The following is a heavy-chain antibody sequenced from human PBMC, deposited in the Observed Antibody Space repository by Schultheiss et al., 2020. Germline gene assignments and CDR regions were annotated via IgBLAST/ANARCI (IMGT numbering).Heavy chain of an antibody. CDR1: GGSISSYY. J-gene: IGHJ6*02. D-gene: IGHD3-10*01. CDR2: IYYSGST. Sequence: SETLALTCTVSGGSISSYYWSWIRQPPGKGLEWIGYIYYSGSTNYNPSLKSRVTISVDTSKNQFSLKLSSVTAADTAVYYCARALPSIYGSGYYYYYGMDVWGQGTTVTVSS. CDR3: ARALPSIYGSGYYYYYGMDV. V-gene: IGHV4-59*01.